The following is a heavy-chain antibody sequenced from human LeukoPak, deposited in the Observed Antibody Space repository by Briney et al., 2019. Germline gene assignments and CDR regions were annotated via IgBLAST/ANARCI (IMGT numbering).Heavy chain of an antibody. CDR2: IYYSGST. J-gene: IGHJ4*02. CDR1: GDSISSSSYN. CDR3: ARSPSYCGGDCYSFYFDY. Sequence: SETLSLTCTVSGDSISSSSYNWGWIRQPPGKGLEWIGSIYYSGSTYYNPSLKSRVTISVDTSKNQFSLKLSSVTAADTAVYYCARSPSYCGGDCYSFYFDYWGQGTLVTVSS. V-gene: IGHV4-39*07. D-gene: IGHD2-21*02.